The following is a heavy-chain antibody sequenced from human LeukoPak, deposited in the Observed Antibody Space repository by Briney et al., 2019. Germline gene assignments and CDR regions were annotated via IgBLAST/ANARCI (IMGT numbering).Heavy chain of an antibody. V-gene: IGHV3-30*03. J-gene: IGHJ3*01. Sequence: PGRSLRLSCAASGFTISTYGVHWVRQAPGKGLEWVALISYDGSDKYYADSVKGRFTISRDNSKNTLYLQMNSLRAEDTAVYYCARVLRDYDSRAYDAFDVWGQGTMVTVSS. CDR2: ISYDGSDK. CDR3: ARVLRDYDSRAYDAFDV. CDR1: GFTISTYG. D-gene: IGHD3-22*01.